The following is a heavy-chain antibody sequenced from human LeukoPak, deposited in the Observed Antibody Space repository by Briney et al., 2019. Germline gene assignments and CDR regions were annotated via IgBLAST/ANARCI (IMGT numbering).Heavy chain of an antibody. D-gene: IGHD3-10*01. Sequence: ASVKVSCKASGYTFTSYYIHWVRQAPGQGLEWMGIINPSGGSTSYAQKFQGRVTMTRDTSTSTVYMELSSLRSEDTAVYYCARERRYGSGSYYYYYYGMDVWGQGTTVTVSS. CDR2: INPSGGST. CDR3: ARERRYGSGSYYYYYYGMDV. J-gene: IGHJ6*02. CDR1: GYTFTSYY. V-gene: IGHV1-46*01.